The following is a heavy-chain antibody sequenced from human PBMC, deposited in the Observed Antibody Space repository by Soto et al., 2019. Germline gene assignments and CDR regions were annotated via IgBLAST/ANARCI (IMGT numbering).Heavy chain of an antibody. D-gene: IGHD3-10*01. CDR2: IFSSGES. CDR1: GFTASRTY. V-gene: IGHV3-53*01. Sequence: GGSLRLSCAASGFTASRTYMSWVRQAPGKGLEWVSIIFSSGESFYADSVKGRFTISRDSSDNTVYLQMNSLKAEDTAVYYCARGGIGMVRTFDHWGQGTLVTVSS. CDR3: ARGGIGMVRTFDH. J-gene: IGHJ4*02.